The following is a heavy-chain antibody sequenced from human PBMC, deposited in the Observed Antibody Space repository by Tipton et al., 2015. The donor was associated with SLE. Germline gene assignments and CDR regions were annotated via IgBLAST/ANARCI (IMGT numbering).Heavy chain of an antibody. CDR3: ARVLPTSNSSFCAFDI. J-gene: IGHJ3*02. Sequence: SLRLSCAASGFTFSTSWMHWVRQAPGKGLVWVSRINSDGSSTSYADSVKGRFTISRDNAKNTLYLQMNSLRAEDTAMYYCARVLPTSNSSFCAFDIWGQGTMVTVSS. CDR2: INSDGSST. V-gene: IGHV3-74*01. D-gene: IGHD2/OR15-2a*01. CDR1: GFTFSTSW.